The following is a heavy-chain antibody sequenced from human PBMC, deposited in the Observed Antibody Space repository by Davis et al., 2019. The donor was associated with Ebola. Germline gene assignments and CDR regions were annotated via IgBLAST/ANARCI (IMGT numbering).Heavy chain of an antibody. CDR2: ISSSGSTI. Sequence: PGGSLRLSCAASGFTFSSYEMNWVRQAPGKGLEWVSYISSSGSTIYYADSGKGRFTISRDNAKNSLYLQMNSLRAEDTAVYYCARDKASGRFDYWGQGTLVTVSS. V-gene: IGHV3-48*03. CDR1: GFTFSSYE. D-gene: IGHD5-12*01. CDR3: ARDKASGRFDY. J-gene: IGHJ4*02.